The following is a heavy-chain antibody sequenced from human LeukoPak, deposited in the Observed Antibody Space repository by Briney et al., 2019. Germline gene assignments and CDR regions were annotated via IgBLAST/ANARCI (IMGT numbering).Heavy chain of an antibody. J-gene: IGHJ4*02. V-gene: IGHV3-74*01. Sequence: PGRSLRLSFAASGFTFSSYWIHWVRQAPGKGLVWVSRINSDGISTSYADSVKGRFTISRDNAKNTLYLQMNSLRAEDTAVYYCARDYGVVVPAAIIWGQGTLVTVSS. CDR3: ARDYGVVVPAAII. D-gene: IGHD2-2*02. CDR1: GFTFSSYW. CDR2: INSDGIST.